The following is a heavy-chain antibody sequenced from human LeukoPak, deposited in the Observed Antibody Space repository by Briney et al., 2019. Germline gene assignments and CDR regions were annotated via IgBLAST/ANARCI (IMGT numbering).Heavy chain of an antibody. V-gene: IGHV5-51*01. CDR1: GFTFTTYW. CDR2: IYPDDSDT. J-gene: IGHJ6*03. D-gene: IGHD3-3*01. Sequence: GESLKISCKGSGFTFTTYWIGWVRQMPGKGLEWMGIIYPDDSDTKYSPSFQGQVTISADKSTNTAYLQWSSLKASDTAMYYCARGTFDYDFWSGSSYYYYMDVWGKGTTVTVSS. CDR3: ARGTFDYDFWSGSSYYYYMDV.